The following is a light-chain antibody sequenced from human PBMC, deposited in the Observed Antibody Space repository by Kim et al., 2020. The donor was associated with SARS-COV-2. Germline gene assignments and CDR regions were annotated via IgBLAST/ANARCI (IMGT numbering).Light chain of an antibody. J-gene: IGKJ2*01. CDR3: QHYHAWPPYT. CDR1: QTVASN. V-gene: IGKV3D-15*01. Sequence: EIVMTQSPATLSVSPGERATLSCRATQTVASNLAWYQQKPGQAPRLLIYGASTRATGIPARFSGSGSGTEFTLTINSLQSEDFAVYYCQHYHAWPPYTFGQGPKLEI. CDR2: GAS.